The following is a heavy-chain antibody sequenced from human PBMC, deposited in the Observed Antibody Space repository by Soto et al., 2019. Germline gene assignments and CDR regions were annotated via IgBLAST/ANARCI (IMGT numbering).Heavy chain of an antibody. D-gene: IGHD2-2*01. V-gene: IGHV1-69*06. CDR1: GGTFSSYA. CDR3: QAGDSIRAGSTVSAFLLNRSFDL. J-gene: IGHJ2*01. Sequence: KASGGTFSSYAISWVRQAPGQGLEWMGGIIPIFGTANYAQKFQGRVTITADKSTSTAYMELSSLRSEDTAVYYFQAGDSIRAGSTVSAFLLNRSFDL. CDR2: IIPIFGTA.